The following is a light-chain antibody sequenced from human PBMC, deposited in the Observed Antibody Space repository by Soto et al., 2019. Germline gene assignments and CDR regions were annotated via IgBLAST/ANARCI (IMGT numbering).Light chain of an antibody. V-gene: IGLV2-14*03. CDR3: SSYTSSSTWV. J-gene: IGLJ3*02. CDR2: DVN. CDR1: SSDVGGYKY. Sequence: QSVLTQPASVSGSPGQSITISCTGTSSDVGGYKYVSWYQQHPGKAPKLIIYDVNNRPSGVSNRFSGSKSGNTASLTISGLQVEDEADYYCSSYTSSSTWVFGGGTKLTVL.